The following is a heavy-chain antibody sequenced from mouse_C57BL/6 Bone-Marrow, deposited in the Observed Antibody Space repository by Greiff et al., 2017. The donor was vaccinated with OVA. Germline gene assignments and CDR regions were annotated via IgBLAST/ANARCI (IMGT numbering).Heavy chain of an antibody. Sequence: EVQGVESGGGLVQPGGSLSLSCAASGFTFTDYYMSWVRQPPGKALEWLGFIRNKANGYTTEYSASVKGRFTISRDNSQSILYLQMNALRAEDSATYYCARSDYYGSYFDYWGKGTTLTVSS. J-gene: IGHJ2*01. V-gene: IGHV7-3*01. CDR3: ARSDYYGSYFDY. CDR2: IRNKANGYTT. D-gene: IGHD1-1*01. CDR1: GFTFTDYY.